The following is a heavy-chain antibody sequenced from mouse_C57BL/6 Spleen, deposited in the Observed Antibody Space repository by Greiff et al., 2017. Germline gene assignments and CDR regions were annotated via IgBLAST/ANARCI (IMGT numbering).Heavy chain of an antibody. D-gene: IGHD1-1*01. Sequence: QVLLQQPGAELVMPGASVKLSCKASGYTFTSYWMHWVKQRPGQGLEWIGELDPSDSYTNYNQKFKGKSTLSVDKSSSTAYMQLNSLTSEDSAVYYCARVASQGYYAMDYWGQGTSVTVSS. CDR1: GYTFTSYW. CDR3: ARVASQGYYAMDY. J-gene: IGHJ4*01. CDR2: LDPSDSYT. V-gene: IGHV1-69*01.